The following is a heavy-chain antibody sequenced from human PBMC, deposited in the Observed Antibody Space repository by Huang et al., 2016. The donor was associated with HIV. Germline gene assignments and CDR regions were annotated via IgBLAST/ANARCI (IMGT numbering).Heavy chain of an antibody. Sequence: EVQLVESGGGLVKPGGSLRLSCAASGFTFNNAWMNWVRQAPGKGREWVGRIKTKTNGGTTDYATPVKGRFSISRDDSKNTLYLQMHSLNTEDTGVYYCATPRVGRTGLGHWGQGTLVTVSS. CDR1: GFTFNNAW. CDR3: ATPRVGRTGLGH. J-gene: IGHJ5*02. CDR2: IKTKTNGGTT. D-gene: IGHD1-26*01. V-gene: IGHV3-15*01.